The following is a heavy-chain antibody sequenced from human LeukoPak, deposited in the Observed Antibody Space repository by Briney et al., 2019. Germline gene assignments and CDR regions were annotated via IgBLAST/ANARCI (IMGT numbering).Heavy chain of an antibody. J-gene: IGHJ4*02. D-gene: IGHD6-19*01. Sequence: GASVKVSCKASGYTFIDYYIHWVRQAPGQGLEWMGWMNPNSGGTKYAQTFQGRVTLTGDTSISTAYLELSSLTSDDTAVYFCARQGSNSSGWYPVDDWGQGTLVTVSS. V-gene: IGHV1-2*02. CDR1: GYTFIDYY. CDR2: MNPNSGGT. CDR3: ARQGSNSSGWYPVDD.